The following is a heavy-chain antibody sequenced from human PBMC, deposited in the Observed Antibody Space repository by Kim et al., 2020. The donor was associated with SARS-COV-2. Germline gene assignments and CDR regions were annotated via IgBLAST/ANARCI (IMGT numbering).Heavy chain of an antibody. V-gene: IGHV3-49*03. D-gene: IGHD3-9*01. CDR1: GFTFGDYA. CDR2: IRSKAYGGTT. J-gene: IGHJ4*02. Sequence: GGSLRLFCTASGFTFGDYAMSWFRQAPGKGLEWVGFIRSKAYGGTTEYAASVKGRFTISRDDSKSIAYLQMNSLKTEDTAVYYCTRVLRYFDWFTGDYWGQGTLVTVSS. CDR3: TRVLRYFDWFTGDY.